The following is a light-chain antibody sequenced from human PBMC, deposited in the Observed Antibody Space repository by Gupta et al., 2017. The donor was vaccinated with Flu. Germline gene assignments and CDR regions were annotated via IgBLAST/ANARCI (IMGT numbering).Light chain of an antibody. Sequence: EIVLTQSPATLSFSPGERVNLSCRASQSISSKLAWFQQKSGQAPRLLIFDASHRATGIPARFSGGGSGTDFTLIISSLEPEDFAVYFCQQRSNWPPTFGQGTRLDVK. V-gene: IGKV3-11*01. CDR1: QSISSK. CDR3: QQRSNWPPT. J-gene: IGKJ5*01. CDR2: DAS.